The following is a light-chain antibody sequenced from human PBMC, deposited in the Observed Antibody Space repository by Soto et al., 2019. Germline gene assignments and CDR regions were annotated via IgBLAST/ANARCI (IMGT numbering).Light chain of an antibody. V-gene: IGKV1-5*01. CDR3: QQYNKWPLT. CDR1: QTISGW. CDR2: DAS. J-gene: IGKJ1*01. Sequence: DIQMTQTPSTLSASVGDTVTITFRASQTISGWLAWYQQRPGKAPNLLIFDASSSESGVPSRFSGSGSGTEFSLTISSLQPEDFTVYYCQQYNKWPLTFGQGTKVDIK.